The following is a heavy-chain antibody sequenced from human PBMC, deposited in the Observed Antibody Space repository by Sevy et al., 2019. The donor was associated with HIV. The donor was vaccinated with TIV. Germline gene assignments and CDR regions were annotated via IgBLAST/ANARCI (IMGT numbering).Heavy chain of an antibody. CDR1: GGSISSYY. Sequence: SETLSLTCTVSGGSISSYYWSWIRQPPGKGLEWIGYIYYSGSTNYNPSLKSRVTISVDTSKNQFSLKLSSVTAAATAVYYCARHNKHYDFWSDLNWFDPWGQGTLVTVSS. CDR3: ARHNKHYDFWSDLNWFDP. V-gene: IGHV4-59*08. J-gene: IGHJ5*02. D-gene: IGHD3-3*01. CDR2: IYYSGST.